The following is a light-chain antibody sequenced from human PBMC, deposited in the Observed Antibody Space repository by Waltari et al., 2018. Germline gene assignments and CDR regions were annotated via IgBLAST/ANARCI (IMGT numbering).Light chain of an antibody. CDR3: QQFSSFPWT. J-gene: IGKJ1*01. V-gene: IGKV1-5*03. Sequence: DIQMTQSPSSLSASVGDRVTVTCRASQTINNWLAWYQQKPGKAPKLLIYKAYTLESGVPTRFSGSGSRTEFPLTISRLQPGDFANYYCQQFSSFPWTFGHGTKVEIK. CDR1: QTINNW. CDR2: KAY.